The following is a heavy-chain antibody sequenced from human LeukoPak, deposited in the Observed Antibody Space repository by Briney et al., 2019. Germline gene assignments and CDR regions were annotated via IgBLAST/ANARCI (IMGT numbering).Heavy chain of an antibody. CDR3: ARGPIYYDSSGSAEYFQH. CDR2: LNPSGGST. J-gene: IGHJ1*01. Sequence: GASVKVSCKASGYTFTSYYMHWVRQAPGQGLEWMGILNPSGGSTSYAQKFQGRVTMTTDTSTSTAYMELRSLRSDDTAVYYCARGPIYYDSSGSAEYFQHWGQGTLVTVSS. D-gene: IGHD3-22*01. V-gene: IGHV1-46*01. CDR1: GYTFTSYY.